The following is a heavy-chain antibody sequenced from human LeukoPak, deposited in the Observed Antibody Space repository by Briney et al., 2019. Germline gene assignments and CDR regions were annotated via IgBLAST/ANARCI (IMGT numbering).Heavy chain of an antibody. J-gene: IGHJ4*02. CDR3: ATPPTVTRNY. V-gene: IGHV3-23*01. CDR1: GFTFSSYA. Sequence: GGSLRLSCAASGFTFSSYAMSWVRQAPGTGLEWVSSISGTGGTTYYAESVTGRFSISRDNSRNTLYLQMSGLRAEDMAVYYCATPPTVTRNYWGQGTLVTVSS. CDR2: ISGTGGTT. D-gene: IGHD4-17*01.